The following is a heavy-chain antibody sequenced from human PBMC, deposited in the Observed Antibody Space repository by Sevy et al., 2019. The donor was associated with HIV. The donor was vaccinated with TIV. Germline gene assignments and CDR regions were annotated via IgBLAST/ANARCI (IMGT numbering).Heavy chain of an antibody. V-gene: IGHV3-11*01. CDR1: GFTFSDYY. Sequence: GGSLRLSCAASGFTFSDYYMSWIRQAPGKGLEWVSYISSSGSIIYYADSVKGRFTISRDNAKNSLYLQMNSLRAEDTAVYYCARLYCGGGSCYGGGYFQHWGQGTLVTVSS. CDR3: ARLYCGGGSCYGGGYFQH. D-gene: IGHD2-15*01. J-gene: IGHJ1*01. CDR2: ISSSGSII.